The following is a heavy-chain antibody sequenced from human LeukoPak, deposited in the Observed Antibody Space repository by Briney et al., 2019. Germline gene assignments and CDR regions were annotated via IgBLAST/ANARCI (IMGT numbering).Heavy chain of an antibody. Sequence: TGGSLRLSCAASGFTFDDYAMHWVRQAPGKGLEWVSGISWNSGSIGYADSVKGRFTTSRDNAKNSLYLQMNSLRAEDTAVYYCAREAIKTTYYDFWSGSPGYYGMDVWGQGTTVTVSS. CDR1: GFTFDDYA. CDR3: AREAIKTTYYDFWSGSPGYYGMDV. CDR2: ISWNSGSI. J-gene: IGHJ6*02. V-gene: IGHV3-9*01. D-gene: IGHD3-3*01.